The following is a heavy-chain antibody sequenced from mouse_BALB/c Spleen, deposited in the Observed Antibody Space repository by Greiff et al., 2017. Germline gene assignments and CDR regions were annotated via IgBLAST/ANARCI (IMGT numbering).Heavy chain of an antibody. CDR2: IYPGGGYT. CDR1: GYTFTNYW. V-gene: IGHV1-63*02. J-gene: IGHJ4*01. CDR3: YGNYYAMDY. D-gene: IGHD2-1*01. Sequence: QVHVKQSGAELVRPGTSVKISCKASGYTFTNYWLGWVKQRPGHGLEWIGDIYPGGGYTNYNEKFKGKATLTADTSSSTAYMQLSSLTSEDSAVYFCYGNYYAMDYWGQGTSVTVSS.